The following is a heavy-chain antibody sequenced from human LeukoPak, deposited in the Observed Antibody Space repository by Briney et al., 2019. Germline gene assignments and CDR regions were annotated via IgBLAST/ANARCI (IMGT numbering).Heavy chain of an antibody. V-gene: IGHV3-21*01. J-gene: IGHJ4*02. D-gene: IGHD3-22*01. Sequence: GGSLRLSCIGSTFTFSDYGMHWVRQAPGKGLEWVSSITSSSSYIYYADSVKGRFTISRDNAKNSLYLQMNSLRAEDSAVYYCARDFYDSSGYSSPIDYWGQGTLVTVST. CDR1: TFTFSDYG. CDR2: ITSSSSYI. CDR3: ARDFYDSSGYSSPIDY.